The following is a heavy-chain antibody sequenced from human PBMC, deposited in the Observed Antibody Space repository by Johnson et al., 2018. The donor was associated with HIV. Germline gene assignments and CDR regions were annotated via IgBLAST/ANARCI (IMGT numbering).Heavy chain of an antibody. CDR2: ISGSGGST. D-gene: IGHD4-17*01. CDR3: ARPADYGDYSRDAFDI. V-gene: IGHV3-23*04. J-gene: IGHJ3*02. Sequence: MLLVESGGGLVQPGGSLRLSCAASGFTFSSYAMSWVRQAPGKGLAWVSAISGSGGSTYYADSVKGRFTISRDNAKNSLYLQMNSLRVEDTALYYCARPADYGDYSRDAFDIWGQGTMVTVSS. CDR1: GFTFSSYA.